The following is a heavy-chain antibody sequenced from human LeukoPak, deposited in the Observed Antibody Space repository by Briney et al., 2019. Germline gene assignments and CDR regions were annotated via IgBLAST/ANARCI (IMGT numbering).Heavy chain of an antibody. CDR2: ISCSGGST. CDR3: AKXLNSTYXYDXSXYEDAFDI. CDR1: GFTFSNFA. Sequence: GGSLRLSCAASGFTFSNFAMSWARQAPGKGPEWVSAISCSGGSTYYADSVKGRFTISRDNSKNTPYLQMNSLRAEDTAVYYCAKXLNSTYXYDXSXYEDAFDIWGQGTMVTVSS. D-gene: IGHD3-22*01. V-gene: IGHV3-23*01. J-gene: IGHJ3*02.